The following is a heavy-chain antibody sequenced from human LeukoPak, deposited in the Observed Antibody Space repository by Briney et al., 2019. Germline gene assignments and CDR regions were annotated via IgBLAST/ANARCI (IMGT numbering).Heavy chain of an antibody. CDR3: NSVMVAAPRSDY. J-gene: IGHJ4*02. V-gene: IGHV3-15*01. Sequence: GGSLRLSCAASGFTFSNAWMTWVRQAPGKGLEWVGRIRSKTDVGTTDYAAPVKGRFTISRDDSKNTLYLQMDSLKNEDTAVYYCNSVMVAAPRSDYWGQGTLVTVSS. CDR2: IRSKTDVGTT. CDR1: GFTFSNAW. D-gene: IGHD2-15*01.